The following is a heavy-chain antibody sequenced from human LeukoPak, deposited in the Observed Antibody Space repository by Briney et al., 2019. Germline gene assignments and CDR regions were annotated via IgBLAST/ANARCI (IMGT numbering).Heavy chain of an antibody. D-gene: IGHD6-19*01. CDR1: GFTFSNNA. J-gene: IGHJ3*02. Sequence: AGGSLRLSCAASGFTFSNNAMSWVRQAPGKGLEWVSTITNSGGSTYYVDSVKGRFTISRDNAKNSLYLQMNSLRAEDTAVYYCASYSSGWYGGAFDIWGQGTMVTVSS. V-gene: IGHV3-23*01. CDR3: ASYSSGWYGGAFDI. CDR2: ITNSGGST.